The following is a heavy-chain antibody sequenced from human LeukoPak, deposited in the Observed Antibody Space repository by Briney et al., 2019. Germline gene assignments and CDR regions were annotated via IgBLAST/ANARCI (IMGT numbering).Heavy chain of an antibody. Sequence: ASVKVSCKASGYTFTSYDINWVRQATGQGLEWMGWMKPNSGNTGYAQKFQGRVTITRNTSISTAYMELSSLRSEDTAVYYCARGKASSSWYYYYYYMDVWGKGTTVTVSS. CDR1: GYTFTSYD. CDR3: ARGKASSSWYYYYYYMDV. CDR2: MKPNSGNT. D-gene: IGHD6-13*01. V-gene: IGHV1-8*03. J-gene: IGHJ6*03.